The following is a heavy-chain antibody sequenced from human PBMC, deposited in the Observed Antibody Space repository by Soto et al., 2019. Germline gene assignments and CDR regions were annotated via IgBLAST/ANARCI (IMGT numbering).Heavy chain of an antibody. CDR2: IYYSGST. J-gene: IGHJ4*02. CDR1: GGSISSYY. D-gene: IGHD4-17*01. V-gene: IGHV4-59*08. CDR3: ARHAGYDNYGDFWFDY. Sequence: SETLSLTCTVSGGSISSYYWSWIRQPPGKGLEWIGYIYYSGSTNYNPSLKSRVTISVDTSKNQFSLKLSSVTAADTTVYYCARHAGYDNYGDFWFDYWGQGTLVTVSS.